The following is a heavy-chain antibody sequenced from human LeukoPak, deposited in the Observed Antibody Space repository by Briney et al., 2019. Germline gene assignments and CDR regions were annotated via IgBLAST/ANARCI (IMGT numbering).Heavy chain of an antibody. J-gene: IGHJ4*02. CDR1: GGTFSSYA. Sequence: SVKVSCKASGGTFSSYAISWVRQAPGQGLEWMGGIIPIFGTANYAQKFQGRVTITADESTSTAYMELSSLRSEDTAMYYCARDPAYCGGDCHSYFDYWGQGTLVTVSS. V-gene: IGHV1-69*13. CDR2: IIPIFGTA. D-gene: IGHD2-21*02. CDR3: ARDPAYCGGDCHSYFDY.